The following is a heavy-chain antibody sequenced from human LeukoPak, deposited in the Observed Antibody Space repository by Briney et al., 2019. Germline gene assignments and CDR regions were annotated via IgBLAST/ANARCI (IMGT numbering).Heavy chain of an antibody. Sequence: QPGGSLRLSCAASGFTFRNHAMSWVRQAPGKGLEWVSATSGSGGSTDYADSVKGRFTISRDNSKNTLYLQMTSLRAEDTAVYYCAKGGLYYDSSLQHWGQGTLVTVSS. CDR2: TSGSGGST. D-gene: IGHD3-22*01. CDR3: AKGGLYYDSSLQH. CDR1: GFTFRNHA. V-gene: IGHV3-23*01. J-gene: IGHJ1*01.